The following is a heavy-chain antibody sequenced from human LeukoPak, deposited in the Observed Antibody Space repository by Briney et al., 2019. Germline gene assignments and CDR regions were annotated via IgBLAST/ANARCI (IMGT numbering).Heavy chain of an antibody. CDR2: IIPIFGTA. CDR3: AISRRGYYDFWSGYYIGY. J-gene: IGHJ4*02. D-gene: IGHD3-3*01. CDR1: GGTFSSYA. Sequence: ASVEVSCKASGGTFSSYAISWVRQAPGQGLEWMGGIIPIFGTANYAQKLQGRVTITADESTSTAYMELSSLRSEDTAVYYCAISRRGYYDFWSGYYIGYWGQGTLVTVSS. V-gene: IGHV1-69*13.